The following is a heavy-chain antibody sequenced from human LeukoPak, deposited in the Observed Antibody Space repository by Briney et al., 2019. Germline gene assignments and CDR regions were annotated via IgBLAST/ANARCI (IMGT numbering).Heavy chain of an antibody. D-gene: IGHD6-25*01. CDR3: ARSPRGNYFDS. J-gene: IGHJ4*02. V-gene: IGHV4-30-2*01. CDR1: GGSISSRAYS. CDR2: VYHGGTT. Sequence: SETLSLTCAVSGGSISSRAYSWNWIRQPPGKGLEWIVSVYHGGTTYYNPSLKSRVSISEDRSNNQFFLKLSSVTAADTAMYFCARSPRGNYFDSWGEGTLVTVSS.